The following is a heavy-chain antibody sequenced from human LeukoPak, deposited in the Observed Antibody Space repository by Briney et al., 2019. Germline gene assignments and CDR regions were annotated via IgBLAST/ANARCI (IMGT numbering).Heavy chain of an antibody. V-gene: IGHV1-18*01. D-gene: IGHD5-12*01. CDR1: GYTFTSYG. CDR3: SRAKEGLRFRAGAGTGSPYDY. Sequence: ASVKVSCKASGYTFTSYGISWVRQAPGQGLEWMGWISAYNGNTNYAQKLQGRVTMTTDTSTSTAYMELRSLRSDDTAVYYCSRAKEGLRFRAGAGTGSPYDYWGQGPLVTVSS. CDR2: ISAYNGNT. J-gene: IGHJ4*02.